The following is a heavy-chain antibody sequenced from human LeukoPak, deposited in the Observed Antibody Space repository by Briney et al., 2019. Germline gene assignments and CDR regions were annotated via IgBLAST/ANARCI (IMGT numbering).Heavy chain of an antibody. V-gene: IGHV5-51*01. J-gene: IGHJ4*02. CDR2: IYPGDSDT. CDR1: GYSFTRHW. Sequence: GESLKISCEGSGYSFTRHWISWVRQMPEKGLEWMGTIYPGDSDTRYSPSFQGQVTISADKSISTAYLQWSSLKASDTAIYYCARPITTGSSSFDYWGQGSLVTVSS. D-gene: IGHD3-22*01. CDR3: ARPITTGSSSFDY.